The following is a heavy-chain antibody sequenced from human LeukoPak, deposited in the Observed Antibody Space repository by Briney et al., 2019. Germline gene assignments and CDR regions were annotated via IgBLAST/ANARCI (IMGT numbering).Heavy chain of an antibody. V-gene: IGHV3-66*04. CDR3: ARPIPADAGAFDI. CDR1: GFTVSSNY. D-gene: IGHD6-13*01. Sequence: GGSLRLFCAASGFTVSSNYMSWVRQAPGKGLEWVSVIYSGGRTYYADSVKGRFTISRDNSKNTLNLQMNSLRAEDTAVYYCARPIPADAGAFDIWGQGTMVTVSS. J-gene: IGHJ3*02. CDR2: IYSGGRT.